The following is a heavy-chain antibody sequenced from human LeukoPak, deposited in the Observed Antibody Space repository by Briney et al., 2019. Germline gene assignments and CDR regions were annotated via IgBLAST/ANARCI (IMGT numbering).Heavy chain of an antibody. V-gene: IGHV3-33*05. J-gene: IGHJ5*02. CDR2: ISYDGSNK. CDR3: ARGPIVDYWFDP. D-gene: IGHD3-22*01. CDR1: GFTFSSYG. Sequence: GGSLRLSCAASGFTFSSYGMHWVRQAPGKGLEWVAVISYDGSNKYYADSVKGRFTISRDNSKNTLYLQMNSLRAEDTAVYYCARGPIVDYWFDPWGQGTLVTVSS.